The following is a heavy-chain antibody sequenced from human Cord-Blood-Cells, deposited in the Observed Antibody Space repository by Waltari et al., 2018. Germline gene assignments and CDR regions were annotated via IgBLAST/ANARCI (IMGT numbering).Heavy chain of an antibody. V-gene: IGHV4-34*01. CDR2: IKHSGST. J-gene: IGHJ4*02. CDR3: ARVNGSGSYYDY. CDR1: GGSFSGYY. Sequence: QVQLQQWGAGLLKPSETLSLTCAVYGGSFSGYYWSWIRQPPGKELEWIGEIKHSGSTNYNPSLKSRVTISVDTSKNQFSLKLSSVTAADTAVYYCARVNGSGSYYDYWGQGTLVTVSS. D-gene: IGHD3-10*01.